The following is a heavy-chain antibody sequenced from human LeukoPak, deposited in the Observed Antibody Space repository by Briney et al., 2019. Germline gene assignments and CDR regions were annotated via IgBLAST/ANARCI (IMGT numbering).Heavy chain of an antibody. J-gene: IGHJ4*02. CDR2: IYYSGST. Sequence: PSETLSLTCTVSGGSISSSSYYWGWIRQPPGKGLEWIGSIYYSGSTYYNPSLKSRVTISVDTSKNQFSLKLSSVTAADTAVYYCARLTLTTVTTDYWGQGTLVTVSS. V-gene: IGHV4-39*07. CDR1: GGSISSSSYY. D-gene: IGHD4-17*01. CDR3: ARLTLTTVTTDY.